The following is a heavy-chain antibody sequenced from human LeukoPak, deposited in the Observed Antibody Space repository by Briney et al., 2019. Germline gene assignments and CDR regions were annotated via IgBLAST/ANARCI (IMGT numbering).Heavy chain of an antibody. V-gene: IGHV3-21*04. Sequence: PGGSLRLSCAASGFTFSSFGMHWVRQAPGKGLEWVSSISSSSTYIYYADSVKGRFTISRDNAKNSLYLQMNSLRAEDTALYHCARDRGHYYGSGSYLLWGQGTLVTVSS. CDR2: ISSSSTYI. J-gene: IGHJ4*02. D-gene: IGHD3-10*01. CDR3: ARDRGHYYGSGSYLL. CDR1: GFTFSSFG.